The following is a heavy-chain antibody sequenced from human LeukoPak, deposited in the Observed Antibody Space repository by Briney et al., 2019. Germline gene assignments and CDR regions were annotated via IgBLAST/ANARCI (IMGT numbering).Heavy chain of an antibody. D-gene: IGHD1-20*01. J-gene: IGHJ4*02. CDR2: MNPNSGNT. CDR1: GYTFTSYD. Sequence: ASVKVSCQASGYTFTSYDINWVRQATGQGLEWMGWMNPNSGNTGYAQKFQGRVTITRSTSISTAYMELSSLRSEDTAVYYCARGLTGEFDYWGQGTLITVSS. CDR3: ARGLTGEFDY. V-gene: IGHV1-8*03.